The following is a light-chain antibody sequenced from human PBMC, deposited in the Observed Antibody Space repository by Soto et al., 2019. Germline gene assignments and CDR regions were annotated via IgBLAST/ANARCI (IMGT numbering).Light chain of an antibody. CDR2: EVS. J-gene: IGLJ3*02. Sequence: QSALTQPASVSGSPGQSITISCTGTSSDVGGYNYVSWYQQHPGKAPKLMIYEVSNRPSGVSNRFSGSKSGNTASLTISGVQAEDEADYYCSSYTRSSNLVFGGGTKLTVL. CDR1: SSDVGGYNY. V-gene: IGLV2-14*01. CDR3: SSYTRSSNLV.